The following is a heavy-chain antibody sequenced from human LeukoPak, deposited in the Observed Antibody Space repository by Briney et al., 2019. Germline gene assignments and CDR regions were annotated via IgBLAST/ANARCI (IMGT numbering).Heavy chain of an antibody. J-gene: IGHJ1*01. CDR3: ARVGAAAGYTIEHFQH. D-gene: IGHD6-13*01. V-gene: IGHV4-34*01. Sequence: SETLSLTCAVYGGSFSAYYWSWIRQPPGKGLEWIGEINHSGSTNYNPSLKSRVTLSVDTSKNHISLKLSSVTAADTAVYYCARVGAAAGYTIEHFQHWGQGTLVTVSS. CDR1: GGSFSAYY. CDR2: INHSGST.